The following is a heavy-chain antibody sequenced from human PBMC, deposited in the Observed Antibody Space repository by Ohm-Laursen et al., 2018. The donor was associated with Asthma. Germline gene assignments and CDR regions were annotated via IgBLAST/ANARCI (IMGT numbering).Heavy chain of an antibody. CDR2: INHSGST. CDR3: ARARGGLGRGGRGAFDI. CDR1: GDSISSSYW. D-gene: IGHD3-10*01. J-gene: IGHJ3*02. Sequence: TLSLTCAVSGDSISSSYWWSWVRQPPGKGLEWIGEINHSGSTNYNPSLKSRVTISVDTSKNQFSLKLSSVTAADTAVYYCARARGGLGRGGRGAFDIWGQGTMVTVSS. V-gene: IGHV4-4*02.